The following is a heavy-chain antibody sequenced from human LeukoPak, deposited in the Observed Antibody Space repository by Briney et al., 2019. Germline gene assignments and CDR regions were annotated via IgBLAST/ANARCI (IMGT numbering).Heavy chain of an antibody. CDR2: IVRIFGTP. J-gene: IGHJ4*02. V-gene: IGHV1-69*13. Sequence: SVKVSCKASGGSFSNYAISWVRQAPGQGLEWMGGIVRIFGTPKYAQKFQDRVTITADESTSTVYMELTSLRPEDTAVYYCARFAVHRRLTVAGQFGLDYWGQGTLVTVSS. D-gene: IGHD6-19*01. CDR1: GGSFSNYA. CDR3: ARFAVHRRLTVAGQFGLDY.